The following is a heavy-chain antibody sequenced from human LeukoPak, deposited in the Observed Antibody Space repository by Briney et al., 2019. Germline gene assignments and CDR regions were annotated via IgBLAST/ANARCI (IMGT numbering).Heavy chain of an antibody. Sequence: SETLSLTCAVYGGSFSGYYWSWIRQPPGKRLEWIGEINHNGSTNYNPSLKSRVTISVDTSKNQFSLKLSSVTAADTAVYYCARRGSMVRAYYYYYYMDVWGKGTTVTISS. CDR2: INHNGST. CDR1: GGSFSGYY. CDR3: ARRGSMVRAYYYYYYMDV. V-gene: IGHV4-34*01. D-gene: IGHD3-10*01. J-gene: IGHJ6*03.